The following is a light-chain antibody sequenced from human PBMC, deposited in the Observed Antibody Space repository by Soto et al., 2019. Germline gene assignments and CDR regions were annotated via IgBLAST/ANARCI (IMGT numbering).Light chain of an antibody. CDR1: HDIRKY. V-gene: IGKV1-33*01. CDR3: QQYENFPIT. J-gene: IGKJ5*01. CDR2: DAS. Sequence: PSSLSASVGDRVTITCQASHDIRKYLNWYQQKPGKAPRLLIYDASNMEKGVPSRFTGSGSGTDFILTISSLQPEDIATYYCQQYENFPITFGQGTRLEIK.